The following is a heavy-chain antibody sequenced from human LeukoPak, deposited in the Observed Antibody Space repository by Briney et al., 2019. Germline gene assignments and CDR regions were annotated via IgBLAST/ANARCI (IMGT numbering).Heavy chain of an antibody. CDR3: AELGITMIGGV. D-gene: IGHD3-10*02. CDR1: GFTFSSYE. V-gene: IGHV3-48*03. CDR2: ISSSGSTI. J-gene: IGHJ6*04. Sequence: GGTLRLSCAASGFTFSSYEMNWVRQAPGKGLEWVSYISSSGSTIYYADSVKGRFTISRDNAKNSLYLQMNSLRAGDTAVYYCAELGITMIGGVWGKGTTVTISS.